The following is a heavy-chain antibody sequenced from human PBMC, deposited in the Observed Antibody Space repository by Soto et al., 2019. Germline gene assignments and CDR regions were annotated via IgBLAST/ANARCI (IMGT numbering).Heavy chain of an antibody. CDR1: GFTFRGYA. V-gene: IGHV3-23*01. CDR3: AKGVRTLIVVVISDAFDI. Sequence: EMQLLESGGGLVQPGGSLRLSCEASGFTFRGYAMSWVRQAPGKGLEWVSTISGSGGSTFYADSVKGRFTISRDNSRDNLYLQMNSLRAEDTAVYYCAKGVRTLIVVVISDAFDIWGQGTMVTVSS. D-gene: IGHD3-22*01. CDR2: ISGSGGST. J-gene: IGHJ3*02.